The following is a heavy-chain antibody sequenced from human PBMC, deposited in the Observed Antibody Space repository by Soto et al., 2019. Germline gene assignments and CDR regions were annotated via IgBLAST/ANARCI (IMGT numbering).Heavy chain of an antibody. D-gene: IGHD3-3*01. CDR1: GYTFTSYD. Sequence: ASVKVSCKASGYTFTSYDINWVLQATGQGLEWMGWMNPNSGNTGYAQKFQGRVTMTRNTSISTAYMELSSLRSEDTAVYYCARGGMLYYDFWSGYWYGYYGMDVWGQGPTVPVSS. J-gene: IGHJ6*02. V-gene: IGHV1-8*01. CDR2: MNPNSGNT. CDR3: ARGGMLYYDFWSGYWYGYYGMDV.